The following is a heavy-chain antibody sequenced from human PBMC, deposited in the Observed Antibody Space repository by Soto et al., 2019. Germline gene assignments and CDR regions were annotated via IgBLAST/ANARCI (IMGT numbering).Heavy chain of an antibody. CDR1: GGTFSSYA. V-gene: IGHV1-69*06. CDR3: ARAGDIVATITHYYYYGMDV. D-gene: IGHD5-12*01. J-gene: IGHJ6*02. CDR2: IIPIFGTA. Sequence: SVKVSCKASGGTFSSYAISWVRQAPGQGXEWMGGIIPIFGTANYAQKFQGRVTITADKSTSTAYMELSSLRSEDTAVYYCARAGDIVATITHYYYYGMDVWGQGTTVTVSS.